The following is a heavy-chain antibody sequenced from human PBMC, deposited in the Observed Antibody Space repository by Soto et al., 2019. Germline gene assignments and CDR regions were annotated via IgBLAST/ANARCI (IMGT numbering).Heavy chain of an antibody. V-gene: IGHV4-4*07. CDR1: GGSINTCY. CDR2: IFSCVSS. D-gene: IGHD1-26*01. CDR3: AREGSYSAYNFEHGRQSCSFDF. Sequence: SETLSLPITVPGGSINTCYWTWVPRPAGKGLEWIGRIFSCVSSNFHPSLESRVAMSVDASKHPFSLNFSSVTAAAMAVDYCAREGSYSAYNFEHGRQSCSFDFWCQGPLVTVSS. J-gene: IGHJ4*02.